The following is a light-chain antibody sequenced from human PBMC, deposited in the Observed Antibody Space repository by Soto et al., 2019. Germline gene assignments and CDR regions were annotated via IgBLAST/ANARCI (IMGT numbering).Light chain of an antibody. V-gene: IGKV3-11*01. Sequence: IGLTQSPATLSLSPGERATLSCRASQSVGTYLAWYQQKPGQAPRLLIYEASNRATGISARFSGSGSGTDFTLTISRLEPEDFAVYYCQHRSDWPGFGQGTRLEIK. CDR2: EAS. CDR3: QHRSDWPG. J-gene: IGKJ5*01. CDR1: QSVGTY.